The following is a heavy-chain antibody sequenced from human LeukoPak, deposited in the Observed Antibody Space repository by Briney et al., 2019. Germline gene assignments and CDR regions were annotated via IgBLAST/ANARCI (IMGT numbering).Heavy chain of an antibody. CDR2: IIPIFGIA. J-gene: IGHJ4*02. CDR3: ARALPSLAARLDY. D-gene: IGHD6-6*01. CDR1: GYTFTGYY. V-gene: IGHV1-69*04. Sequence: SVKVSCKASGYTFTGYYMHWVRQAPGQGLEWMGRIIPIFGIANYAQKFQGRVTITADKSTSTAYMELSSLRSEDTAVYYCARALPSLAARLDYWGQGTLVTVSS.